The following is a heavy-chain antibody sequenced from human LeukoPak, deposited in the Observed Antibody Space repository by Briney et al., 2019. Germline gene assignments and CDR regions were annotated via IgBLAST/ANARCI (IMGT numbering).Heavy chain of an antibody. CDR1: RFTFNTYA. CDR3: ARVKRDCSGGSCYSYDY. Sequence: GGSLRLSCAASRFTFNTYAVNWVRQAPGKGLEWVSAISGNGDITYYADSVRGRYTISRDNSKNTLYLQMNSLRAEDTAVYYCARVKRDCSGGSCYSYDYWGQGTLVTVSS. CDR2: ISGNGDIT. D-gene: IGHD2-15*01. V-gene: IGHV3-23*01. J-gene: IGHJ4*02.